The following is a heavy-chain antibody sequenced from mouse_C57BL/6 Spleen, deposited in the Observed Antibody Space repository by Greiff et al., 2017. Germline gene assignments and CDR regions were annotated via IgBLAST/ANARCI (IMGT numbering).Heavy chain of an antibody. Sequence: VHLVESGAELVKPGASVKMSCKASGYTFTSYWITWVKQRPGQGLEWIGDIYPGSGSTNYNEKFKSKATLTVDTSSSTAYMQLSSLTSEDSAVYYCARDGSSYDYFDYWGQGTTLTVSS. D-gene: IGHD1-1*01. CDR2: IYPGSGST. V-gene: IGHV1-55*01. CDR3: ARDGSSYDYFDY. CDR1: GYTFTSYW. J-gene: IGHJ2*01.